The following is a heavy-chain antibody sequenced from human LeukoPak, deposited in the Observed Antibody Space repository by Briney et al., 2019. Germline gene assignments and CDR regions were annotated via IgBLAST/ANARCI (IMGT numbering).Heavy chain of an antibody. CDR3: ARDRVLLLWFGGDYYFDY. CDR1: GYTFTSYG. J-gene: IGHJ4*02. D-gene: IGHD3-10*01. CDR2: ISAYNGNT. Sequence: ASVKVSCKASGYTFTSYGISWVRQAPGQGLEWMGWISAYNGNTNYAQKLQGRVTMTTDTSTSTAYMELRSLRSDDTAVYYCARDRVLLLWFGGDYYFDYWGQGTLVTVSS. V-gene: IGHV1-18*01.